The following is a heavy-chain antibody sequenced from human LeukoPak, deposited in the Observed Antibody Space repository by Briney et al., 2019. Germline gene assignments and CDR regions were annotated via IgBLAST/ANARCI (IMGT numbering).Heavy chain of an antibody. CDR1: GFTFSSFT. J-gene: IGHJ5*02. V-gene: IGHV3-23*01. D-gene: IGHD3-16*01. CDR3: GKEGGA. Sequence: PGGFLRLSCAASGFTFSSFTMTWVRQAPGKGLEWVSAIGGRGGSTYYADSLGGRFTIARDNSKDMVYLQMNSLKVEDTAIYYCGKEGGAWGQGTKVTVSS. CDR2: IGGRGGST.